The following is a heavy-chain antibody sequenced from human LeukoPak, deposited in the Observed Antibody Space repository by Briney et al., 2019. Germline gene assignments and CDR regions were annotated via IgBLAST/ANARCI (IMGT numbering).Heavy chain of an antibody. D-gene: IGHD6-19*01. Sequence: GASVKVSCKASGYTFTSNGISWVRQAPGQGLEWMGWISAYNGTTKYAQNLQGRVTMTTDTSTSTVYMELSSLRSDDTAVYYRARADSVTIAVAGLSCFDYWGQGTLVTVSS. V-gene: IGHV1-18*01. CDR3: ARADSVTIAVAGLSCFDY. J-gene: IGHJ4*02. CDR1: GYTFTSNG. CDR2: ISAYNGTT.